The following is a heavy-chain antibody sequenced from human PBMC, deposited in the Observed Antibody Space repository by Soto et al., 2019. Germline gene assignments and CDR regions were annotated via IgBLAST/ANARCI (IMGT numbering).Heavy chain of an antibody. V-gene: IGHV4-59*01. D-gene: IGHD6-13*01. J-gene: IGHJ5*02. CDR3: ARVGRLITAAGLLDA. CDR1: NGSIGSYY. Sequence: SETLSLTCTISNGSIGSYYWTWIRQPPGKGLEWIGHIYYSGSTNYNPSLKSRLSLSLDTSKNQFSLKLTSVTAADTAVYYCARVGRLITAAGLLDAWGQGTLVTVSS. CDR2: IYYSGST.